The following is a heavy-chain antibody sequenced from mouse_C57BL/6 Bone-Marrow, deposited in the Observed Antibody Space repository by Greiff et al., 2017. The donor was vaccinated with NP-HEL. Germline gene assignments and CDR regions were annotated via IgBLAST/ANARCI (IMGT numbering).Heavy chain of an antibody. CDR1: GYAFSSSW. CDR2: IYPGDGDT. D-gene: IGHD4-1*01. Sequence: QVQLQQSGPELVKPGASVKISCKASGYAFSSSWMNWVKQRPGKGLEWIGRIYPGDGDTNYNGKFKGKATLTADKSSSTAYMQLSSLTSEDSAVYFCASPLGAWFAYWGQGTLVTVSA. V-gene: IGHV1-82*01. CDR3: ASPLGAWFAY. J-gene: IGHJ3*01.